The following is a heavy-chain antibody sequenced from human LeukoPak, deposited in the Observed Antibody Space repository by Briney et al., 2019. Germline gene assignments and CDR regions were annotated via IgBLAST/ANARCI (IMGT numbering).Heavy chain of an antibody. D-gene: IGHD2-2*03. CDR1: GGSISSGDYY. CDR3: ASGQVDTVEMATTGLDY. V-gene: IGHV4-30-4*01. J-gene: IGHJ4*02. CDR2: IYYSGST. Sequence: PSQTLSLTCTVSGGSISSGDYYWSWIRQPPGKGLEWIGYIYYSGSTYYNPSLKSRVTISVDTSKNQFSLKLSSVTAADTAVYYCASGQVDTVEMATTGLDYWGQGTLVTVSS.